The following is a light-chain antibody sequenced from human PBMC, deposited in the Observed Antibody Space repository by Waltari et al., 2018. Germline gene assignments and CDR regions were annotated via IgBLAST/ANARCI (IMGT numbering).Light chain of an antibody. V-gene: IGKV4-1*01. Sequence: DIVMTQSPDFLAVSLGERATINCKSSQSVLYNSNAKNYLARCQQKPGQPPKQRIYWAFTRQAVVPDRFSGSGSGTDFTFTINSLQAEDVAVYYCQKYYGRRTFGRGTRVEIK. CDR1: QSVLYNSNAKNY. J-gene: IGKJ1*01. CDR3: QKYYGRRT. CDR2: WAF.